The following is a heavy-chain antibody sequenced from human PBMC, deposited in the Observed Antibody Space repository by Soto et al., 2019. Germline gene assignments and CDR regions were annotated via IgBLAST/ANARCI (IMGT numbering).Heavy chain of an antibody. CDR3: ATSIYSSSSNIDY. J-gene: IGHJ4*02. Sequence: ASVKVSCKASGYTFTSYDINWVRQATGQGLEWMGWMNPNSGNSGYAQKFQGRVTMTRNTSISTAYMELSSLRSEDTAVYYCATSIYSSSSNIDYWGQGTLVTVSS. CDR2: MNPNSGNS. D-gene: IGHD6-6*01. V-gene: IGHV1-8*01. CDR1: GYTFTSYD.